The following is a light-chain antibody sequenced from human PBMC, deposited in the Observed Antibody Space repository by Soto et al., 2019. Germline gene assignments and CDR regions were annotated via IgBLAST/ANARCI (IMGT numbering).Light chain of an antibody. J-gene: IGKJ1*01. Sequence: DIQMTQSPSTLSGSVGDIVTITCRASQTISSWLAWYQQKPGKAPKLLIYKASTLKSGVPSRFSGSGSGTEFTLTISSLQPDDFTPYYCQLYNSYSEAFGQGAKVDTK. CDR3: QLYNSYSEA. CDR2: KAS. V-gene: IGKV1-5*03. CDR1: QTISSW.